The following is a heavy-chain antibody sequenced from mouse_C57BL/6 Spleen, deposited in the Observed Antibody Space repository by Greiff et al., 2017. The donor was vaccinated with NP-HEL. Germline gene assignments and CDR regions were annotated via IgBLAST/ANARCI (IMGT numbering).Heavy chain of an antibody. J-gene: IGHJ2*01. CDR3: ARSYDYGYFDY. Sequence: DVKLVESEGGLVQPGSSMKLSCTASGFTFSYYYMAWVRQVPEKGLEWVANINYDGSSTYYLDSLKSRFIISRDNAKNILYLQMSSLKSEDTATYYCARSYDYGYFDYWGQGTTLTVSS. V-gene: IGHV5-16*01. CDR1: GFTFSYYY. D-gene: IGHD2-4*01. CDR2: INYDGSST.